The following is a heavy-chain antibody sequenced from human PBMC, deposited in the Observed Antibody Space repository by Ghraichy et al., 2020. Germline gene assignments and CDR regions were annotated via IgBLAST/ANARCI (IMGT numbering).Heavy chain of an antibody. V-gene: IGHV4-38-2*01. Sequence: SETLSLTCAVSGYSISSGYYWGWIRQPPGKGLEWIGSIYHSGSTYYNPSLKSRVTISVDTSKNQFSLKLSSVTAADTAVYYCARGAGSWFSYDYWGQGTLVTVSS. J-gene: IGHJ4*02. D-gene: IGHD6-13*01. CDR3: ARGAGSWFSYDY. CDR2: IYHSGST. CDR1: GYSISSGYY.